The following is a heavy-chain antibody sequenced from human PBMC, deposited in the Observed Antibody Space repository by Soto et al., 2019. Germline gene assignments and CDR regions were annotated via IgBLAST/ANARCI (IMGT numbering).Heavy chain of an antibody. CDR1: GFTFRSYG. Sequence: LRLSCAASGFTFRSYGMHWVRQARGKGLEGVAVIWYDGSKKYYADSVKGRFTISRDNSKNKVYLQMNSLRAEDTAVYYCARDGNYYDSSGYFFTYYFDYWGQGTLVTVSS. CDR2: IWYDGSKK. CDR3: ARDGNYYDSSGYFFTYYFDY. V-gene: IGHV3-33*01. J-gene: IGHJ4*02. D-gene: IGHD3-22*01.